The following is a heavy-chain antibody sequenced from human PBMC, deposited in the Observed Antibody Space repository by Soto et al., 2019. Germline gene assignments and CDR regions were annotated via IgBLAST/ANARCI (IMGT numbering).Heavy chain of an antibody. Sequence: SETLSLTCAVSSGSISSSNCWSWVRQPPGKGLEWIGEIYHSGSTNYNPSLKSRVTISVDKSKNQFSLKLGSVTAADTAVYYCARAVADFWSGYSVRYYYYMDVWGKGTTVTVS. V-gene: IGHV4-4*02. J-gene: IGHJ6*03. CDR1: SGSISSSNC. CDR2: IYHSGST. D-gene: IGHD3-3*01. CDR3: ARAVADFWSGYSVRYYYYMDV.